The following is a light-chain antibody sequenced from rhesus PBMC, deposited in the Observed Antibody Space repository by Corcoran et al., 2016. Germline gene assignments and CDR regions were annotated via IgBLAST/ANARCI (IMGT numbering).Light chain of an antibody. CDR3: QHYYDNPLT. CDR1: QNIYSN. Sequence: DIQMTQSPSALSASVGDRVTISCRASQNIYSNFAWYQQKPGKAPKLLIYAASSLQPGIPSRFSGSGSGTDFTLTISSLQPEDSAAYYCQHYYDNPLTFGGGTKVELK. J-gene: IGKJ4*01. V-gene: IGKV1S12*01. CDR2: AAS.